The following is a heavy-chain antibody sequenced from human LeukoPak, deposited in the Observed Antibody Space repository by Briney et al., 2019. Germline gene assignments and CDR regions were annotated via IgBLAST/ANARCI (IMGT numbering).Heavy chain of an antibody. V-gene: IGHV1-2*02. CDR3: ARVSHFDSGWFDY. Sequence: ASVKVSCKASGYTFTGYYMHWVRQAPGQALEWMGWINPNSGGTNYAQKFQGRVTMTRDTSISTAYMELSRLRSDDTAVYYCARVSHFDSGWFDYWGQGTLVTVSS. CDR2: INPNSGGT. D-gene: IGHD3-9*01. J-gene: IGHJ4*02. CDR1: GYTFTGYY.